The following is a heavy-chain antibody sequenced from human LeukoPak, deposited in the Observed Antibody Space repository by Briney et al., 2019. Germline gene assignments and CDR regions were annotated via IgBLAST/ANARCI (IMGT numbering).Heavy chain of an antibody. Sequence: GESLKISCKGSGYSFTSYWIGWVRQMPGKGLEWMGIIYPDDSDTRYSPSFQGQVTISADKSISTAYLQWSSLKASDTAMYYCASPNYYDSSGYSFDYWGQGTLVTVSS. J-gene: IGHJ4*02. CDR2: IYPDDSDT. V-gene: IGHV5-51*01. CDR1: GYSFTSYW. D-gene: IGHD3-22*01. CDR3: ASPNYYDSSGYSFDY.